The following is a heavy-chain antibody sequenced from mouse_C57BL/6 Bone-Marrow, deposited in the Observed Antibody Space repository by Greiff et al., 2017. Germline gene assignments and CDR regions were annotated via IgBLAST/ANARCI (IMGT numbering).Heavy chain of an antibody. V-gene: IGHV1-54*01. CDR1: GYAFTNYL. CDR3: ARLRRGSWYFDV. CDR2: ISPGSGGT. D-gene: IGHD2-4*01. Sequence: VQLQQSGAELVRPGPSVQVSCKASGYAFTNYLIEWVKQRPGQGLEWIGVISPGSGGTNSNEKFKGKATLTADKSSSTSYMQLSSLTSEDSAVYFCARLRRGSWYFDVWGTGTTGTVSS. J-gene: IGHJ1*03.